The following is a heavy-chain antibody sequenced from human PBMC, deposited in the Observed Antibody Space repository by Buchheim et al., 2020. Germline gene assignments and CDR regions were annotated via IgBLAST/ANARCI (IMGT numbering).Heavy chain of an antibody. CDR3: ARDGGYWSGTNYYSVGFFQH. J-gene: IGHJ1*01. CDR2: ISSDGSGI. D-gene: IGHD2-2*02. CDR1: GLTFRNAW. V-gene: IGHV3-74*01. Sequence: KLVESGGGLVKSGGSLRLSCAASGLTFRNAWMTWVRQVPGKGLVWVSRISSDGSGITYADSVKGRFPISRDNAKNTLYLQMNSLRAEDTAVYYCARDGGYWSGTNYYSVGFFQHWGQGTL.